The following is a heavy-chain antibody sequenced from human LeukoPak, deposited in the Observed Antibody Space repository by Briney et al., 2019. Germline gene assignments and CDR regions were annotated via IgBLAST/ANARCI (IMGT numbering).Heavy chain of an antibody. CDR2: ISSSGSNT. J-gene: IGHJ4*02. D-gene: IGHD5-18*01. Sequence: GGSLRLSCAASGFTFSSFVMSWVRQAPGKGLEWVSSISSSGSNTQYADSVKGRFTISRDNSKNTLSLQMNSLRAEDTAVYYCAKGYNQAENNYGYAVWGQGTLVTVSS. CDR1: GFTFSSFV. V-gene: IGHV3-23*01. CDR3: AKGYNQAENNYGYAV.